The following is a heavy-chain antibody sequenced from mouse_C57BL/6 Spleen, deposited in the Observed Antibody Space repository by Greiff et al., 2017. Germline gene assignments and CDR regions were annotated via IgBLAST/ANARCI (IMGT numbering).Heavy chain of an antibody. J-gene: IGHJ3*01. V-gene: IGHV5-17*01. CDR1: GFTFSDYG. CDR2: ISSGSSTI. CDR3: AVTGFAY. Sequence: EVQLMESGGGLVKPGGSLKLSCAASGFTFSDYGMHWVRQAPEKGLEWVAYISSGSSTIYYADTVKGRFTISSDNAKNTRFLQMTSLRSEDTAMYYCAVTGFAYWGQGTLVTVSA.